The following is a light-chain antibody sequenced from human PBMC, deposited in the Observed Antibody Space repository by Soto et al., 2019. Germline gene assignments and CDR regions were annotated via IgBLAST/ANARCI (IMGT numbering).Light chain of an antibody. V-gene: IGKV1-5*03. CDR3: QQYNDFQYI. CDR2: KAT. Sequence: DIQMTQSPSSLSASVGDRVTITCRASQTISSRLAWYQQKPGKAPKLLIYKATYLQTGVASRFSGSGSGTEFSLTISSLQPDDFAVYYCQQYNDFQYIFGQGTRLDI. CDR1: QTISSR. J-gene: IGKJ2*01.